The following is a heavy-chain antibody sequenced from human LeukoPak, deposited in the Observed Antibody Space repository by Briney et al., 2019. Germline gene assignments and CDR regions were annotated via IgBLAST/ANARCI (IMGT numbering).Heavy chain of an antibody. J-gene: IGHJ4*02. CDR2: INWNGGST. CDR3: AGGWYKLYYFDY. D-gene: IGHD6-19*01. V-gene: IGHV3-20*04. Sequence: GGSLRLSCAASGFTFDDYGMSWVRQAPGKGLEWVSGINWNGGSTGYADSVKGRFTISRDNAKNSLYLQMNSLRAEDTAFYYCAGGWYKLYYFDYWGQGTLVTVSS. CDR1: GFTFDDYG.